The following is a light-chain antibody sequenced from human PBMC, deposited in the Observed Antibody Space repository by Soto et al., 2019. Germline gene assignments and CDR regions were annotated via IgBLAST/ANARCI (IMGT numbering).Light chain of an antibody. CDR3: SLYYSGAQVV. V-gene: IGLV7-46*01. Sequence: QAVVTQEPSLTVSPGGTVTLTCGASTGAVTSGHYPYWSQQKPGQAPRTLIYDTSNKHSWTPARFSGSILGGKAALTLSGAQTEDEAEYYCSLYYSGAQVVFGGGTKVTVL. J-gene: IGLJ2*01. CDR2: DTS. CDR1: TGAVTSGHY.